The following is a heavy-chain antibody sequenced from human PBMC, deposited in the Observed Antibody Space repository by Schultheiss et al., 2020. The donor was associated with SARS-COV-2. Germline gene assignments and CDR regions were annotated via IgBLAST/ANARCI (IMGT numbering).Heavy chain of an antibody. CDR2: ISGSGGST. V-gene: IGHV3-23*01. CDR1: GFTFSSYA. D-gene: IGHD3-22*01. CDR3: VKTIYYYDSSGSNWFDP. Sequence: GESLKISCAASGFTFSSYAMSWVRQAPGKGLEWVSAISGSGGSTYYADSVKGRFTISRDNSKNTLYLQMRSLRAEDTAVYYCVKTIYYYDSSGSNWFDPWGQGTLVTVSS. J-gene: IGHJ5*02.